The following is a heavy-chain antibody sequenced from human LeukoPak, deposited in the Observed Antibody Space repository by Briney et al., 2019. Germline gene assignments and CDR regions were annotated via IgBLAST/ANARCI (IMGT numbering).Heavy chain of an antibody. Sequence: GGSLRLSCAASGFTFSNYAMGWVRQAPGKGLEWVSLISGSSGDTYFADSVKGRFAIFRENSKNTLYLQMDGLRVEDTAIYYCAPDLRGSAWSLDDWGQGTLVTVSS. V-gene: IGHV3-23*01. J-gene: IGHJ4*02. CDR1: GFTFSNYA. CDR3: APDLRGSAWSLDD. CDR2: ISGSSGDT. D-gene: IGHD6-13*01.